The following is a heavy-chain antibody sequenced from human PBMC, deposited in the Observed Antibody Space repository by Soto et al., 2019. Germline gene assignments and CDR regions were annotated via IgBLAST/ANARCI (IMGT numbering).Heavy chain of an antibody. Sequence: QVQLVESGGGVVQPGRSLRLSCAASGFTFSSYGMHWVRQAPGKGLEWVAVISYDGSNKYYADSVKGRFTISRDNSKNTLYLQMNSLRAEDTAVYYCAKDPTAPAHDSSGSSISDYWGQGTLVTVSS. D-gene: IGHD3-22*01. J-gene: IGHJ4*02. CDR2: ISYDGSNK. CDR3: AKDPTAPAHDSSGSSISDY. V-gene: IGHV3-30*18. CDR1: GFTFSSYG.